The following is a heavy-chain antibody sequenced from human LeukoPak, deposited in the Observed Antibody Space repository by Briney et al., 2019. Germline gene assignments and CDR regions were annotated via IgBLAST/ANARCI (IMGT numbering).Heavy chain of an antibody. CDR2: IIPIFGTA. Sequence: SVTVSCTASGGTFSSYAISWVRQAPGQGLEWMGGIIPIFGTANYAQKFQGRVTITADESTSTAYMELSSLRSEDTAVYYCARDSGYSYGLHTDAFDIWGQGTMVTVSS. V-gene: IGHV1-69*13. CDR1: GGTFSSYA. D-gene: IGHD5-18*01. CDR3: ARDSGYSYGLHTDAFDI. J-gene: IGHJ3*02.